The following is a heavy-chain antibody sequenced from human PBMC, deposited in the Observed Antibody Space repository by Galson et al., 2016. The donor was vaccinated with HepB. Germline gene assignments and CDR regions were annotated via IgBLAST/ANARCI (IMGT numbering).Heavy chain of an antibody. CDR1: GFSLSADGVA. CDR2: IYWDDDK. D-gene: IGHD1-26*01. Sequence: PALVTPTQTLTLTCTFSGFSLSADGVAVGWFRLPPGKAPEWLAHIYWDDDKSYNTSLMNRITLTWDPPKNLVVLRMTNMDSVDTGTYFCAHTKGATEFDYWGQGIPVAVSS. J-gene: IGHJ4*02. CDR3: AHTKGATEFDY. V-gene: IGHV2-5*02.